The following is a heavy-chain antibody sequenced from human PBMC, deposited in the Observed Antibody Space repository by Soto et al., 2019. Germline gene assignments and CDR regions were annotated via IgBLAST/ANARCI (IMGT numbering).Heavy chain of an antibody. CDR3: AKGSGSGSTH. D-gene: IGHD3-10*01. J-gene: IGHJ4*02. CDR2: ISWNSGSI. CDR1: GFTFDDYA. V-gene: IGHV3-9*01. Sequence: LRLSCAASGFTFDDYAMHWVRQAPGKGLEWVSGISWNSGSIGYADSVKGRFTISRDNAKNSLYLQMNSLRAEDTALYYCAKGSGSGSTHWGQGTLVTVSS.